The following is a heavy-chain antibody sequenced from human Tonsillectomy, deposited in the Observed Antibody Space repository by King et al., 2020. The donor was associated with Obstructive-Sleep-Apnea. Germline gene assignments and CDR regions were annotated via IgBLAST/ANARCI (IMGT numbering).Heavy chain of an antibody. J-gene: IGHJ5*02. D-gene: IGHD6-13*01. CDR2: VNHSGST. CDR1: GGSFSDYY. V-gene: IGHV4-34*01. CDR3: ARGSGAADVNWFDP. Sequence: VQLQQWGAGLLKPSETLALTCAVYGGSFSDYYWSWIRQPPGKGLEWIGEVNHSGSTNYSPSLKSRVTISMDMSKNQFSLKLTSVTAADTAVYYCARGSGAADVNWFDPWGQGALVTVSS.